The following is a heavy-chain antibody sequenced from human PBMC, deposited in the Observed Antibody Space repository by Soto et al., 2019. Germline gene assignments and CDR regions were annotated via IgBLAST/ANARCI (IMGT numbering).Heavy chain of an antibody. V-gene: IGHV3-30-3*01. CDR1: GFIFSNYA. Sequence: GGSLRLSCAASGFIFSNYAIHWVRHAPGKGLEWVAVISYDGSNKYYPDSVKGRFTISRDNSKNTLYLQMNSLRAEDTAVYYCARSFGVAGQEDYWGQGTLVTVSS. CDR3: ARSFGVAGQEDY. J-gene: IGHJ4*02. CDR2: ISYDGSNK. D-gene: IGHD6-19*01.